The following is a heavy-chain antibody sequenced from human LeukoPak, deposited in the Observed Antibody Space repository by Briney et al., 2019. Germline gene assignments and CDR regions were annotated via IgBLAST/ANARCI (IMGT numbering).Heavy chain of an antibody. V-gene: IGHV1-69*13. CDR3: ATSRMIVVVITAGAFDI. D-gene: IGHD3-22*01. CDR2: IIPIFGTA. J-gene: IGHJ3*02. CDR1: GGTFSSYA. Sequence: SVTVSCTASGGTFSSYAISWVRQAPGQGLEWMGGIIPIFGTANYAQKFQGRVTITADESTSTAYMELSSLRSEDTAVYYCATSRMIVVVITAGAFDIWGQGTMVTVSS.